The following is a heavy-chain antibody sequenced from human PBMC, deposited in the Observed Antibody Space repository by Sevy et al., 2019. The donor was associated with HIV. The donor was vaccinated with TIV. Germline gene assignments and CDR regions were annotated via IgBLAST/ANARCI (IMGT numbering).Heavy chain of an antibody. CDR2: ITSSGSTL. J-gene: IGHJ3*02. CDR3: ARFGRSFDAFDI. Sequence: GGSLRLSCAASGFTFSSYEMNWVRQAPGKGLEWVSYITSSGSTLYYADSVKGRFTISRDNAKNSLYLQMNSLRAEDTALYYCARFGRSFDAFDIWGQGTMVTVSS. D-gene: IGHD3-16*01. CDR1: GFTFSSYE. V-gene: IGHV3-48*03.